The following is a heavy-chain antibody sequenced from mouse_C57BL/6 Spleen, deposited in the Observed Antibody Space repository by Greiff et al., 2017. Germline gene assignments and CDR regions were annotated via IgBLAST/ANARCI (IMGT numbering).Heavy chain of an antibody. CDR2: FYPGSGST. D-gene: IGHD1-1*01. CDR1: GYTFTSYW. Sequence: VQLHQPGAELVKPGASVKMSCKASGYTFTSYWITWVKQRPGQGLEWIGDFYPGSGSTNYNEKFKSKATLTVDTSSSTAYMQLSSLTSEDSAVYYCAIDYCSSSDYWGQGTTLTVSS. J-gene: IGHJ2*01. CDR3: AIDYCSSSDY. V-gene: IGHV1-55*01.